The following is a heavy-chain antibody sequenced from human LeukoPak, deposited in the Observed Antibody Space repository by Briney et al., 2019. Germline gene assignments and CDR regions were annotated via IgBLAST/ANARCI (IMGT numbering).Heavy chain of an antibody. CDR3: PTHPRDPPPHYGSGSYYNSDKGPHSMDV. D-gene: IGHD3-10*01. CDR1: GGSISANCYY. Sequence: SETLSLTCTVYGGSISANCYYWGWLRQPPGKGLEWIGSICYSGNTYYNPSLRSRVTIFVATSKNQFSLKLSSVTAADTAVYYCPTHPRDPPPHYGSGSYYNSDKGPHSMDVWGKGTTVTISS. J-gene: IGHJ6*03. V-gene: IGHV4-39*01. CDR2: ICYSGNT.